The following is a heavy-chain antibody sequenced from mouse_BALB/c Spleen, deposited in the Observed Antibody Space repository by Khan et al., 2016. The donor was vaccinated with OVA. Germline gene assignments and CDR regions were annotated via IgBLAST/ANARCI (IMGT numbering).Heavy chain of an antibody. D-gene: IGHD1-3*01. V-gene: IGHV2-9*02. Sequence: VQLKESGPGLVAPSQSLSITCTVSGFSLTSYGVHWVRQPPGKGLEWLGVIWAGGSPNYNSALMSRLSISKDKSKSQVFLKMSSLQTDDTARYYCARREDIGGQGTTLTVSS. CDR3: ARREDI. CDR1: GFSLTSYG. J-gene: IGHJ2*01. CDR2: IWAGGSP.